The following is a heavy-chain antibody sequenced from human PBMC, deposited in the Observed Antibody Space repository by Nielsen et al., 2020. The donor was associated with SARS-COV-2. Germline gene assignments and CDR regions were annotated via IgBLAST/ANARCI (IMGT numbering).Heavy chain of an antibody. CDR3: ARDSRGGSYSSSWYFDL. V-gene: IGHV3-11*04. D-gene: IGHD6-13*01. CDR1: GGSISGENYF. Sequence: LSLTCTVSGGSISGENYFWNWIRQAPGKGLEWISYISETGRVIFYADSVKGRLTISRDNTKNSLYLQINSLRDDDSAVYYCARDSRGGSYSSSWYFDLWGQGTLVTASS. CDR2: ISETGRVI. J-gene: IGHJ4*02.